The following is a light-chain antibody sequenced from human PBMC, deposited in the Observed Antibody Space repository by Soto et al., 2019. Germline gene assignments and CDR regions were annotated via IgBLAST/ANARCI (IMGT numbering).Light chain of an antibody. CDR3: RQYGSSPWT. Sequence: EIVLTQSPGTLSLSPGESAALSCRASQSVRSSYLAWYQQKPGQAPRLVIYGASSRASDIPDRFSGGGSGTDFTLTISSLEPEDFAVYYCRQYGSSPWTFGQGTKVDIK. V-gene: IGKV3-20*01. J-gene: IGKJ1*01. CDR1: QSVRSSY. CDR2: GAS.